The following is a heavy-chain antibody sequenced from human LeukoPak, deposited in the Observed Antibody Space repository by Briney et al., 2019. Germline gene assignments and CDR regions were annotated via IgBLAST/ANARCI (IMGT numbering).Heavy chain of an antibody. V-gene: IGHV1-69*05. Sequence: GASVKVSCKASGGTFSSYAISWVRQAPGQGLEWMGGIIPIFGTANYAQKFQGRVTITTDESTSTAYMELSSLRSEDTAVYYCASGLDYDSSGYQAGWGQGTLVTVSS. CDR3: ASGLDYDSSGYQAG. D-gene: IGHD3-22*01. CDR2: IIPIFGTA. CDR1: GGTFSSYA. J-gene: IGHJ4*02.